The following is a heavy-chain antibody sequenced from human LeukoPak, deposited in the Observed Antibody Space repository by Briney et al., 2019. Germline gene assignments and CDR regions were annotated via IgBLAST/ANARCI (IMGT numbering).Heavy chain of an antibody. Sequence: SETLSLTCTVSGGSISSYYWSWIRQPPGKGLEWIGYIYYSGSTNYNPSLKSRVTISVDTSKNQFSLKLSSVTAADTAVYYCARFPTRAVADQKNWFDPWGQGTLVTVSS. J-gene: IGHJ5*02. D-gene: IGHD6-19*01. CDR2: IYYSGST. V-gene: IGHV4-59*01. CDR3: ARFPTRAVADQKNWFDP. CDR1: GGSISSYY.